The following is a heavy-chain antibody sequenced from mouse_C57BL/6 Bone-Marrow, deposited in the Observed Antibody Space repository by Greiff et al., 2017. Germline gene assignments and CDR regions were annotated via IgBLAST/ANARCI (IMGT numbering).Heavy chain of an antibody. CDR3: ARHDSKGFDY. D-gene: IGHD2-5*01. Sequence: QVQLQQPGAELVRPGTSVKLSCKASGYTFTSYWMHWVKQRPGQGLEWIGVIDPSDSYTNYNQKFKGKATLTVDTSSSTAYMQLSSLTSEDSAVYYCARHDSKGFDYWGQGTTLTVSS. CDR2: IDPSDSYT. J-gene: IGHJ2*01. CDR1: GYTFTSYW. V-gene: IGHV1-59*01.